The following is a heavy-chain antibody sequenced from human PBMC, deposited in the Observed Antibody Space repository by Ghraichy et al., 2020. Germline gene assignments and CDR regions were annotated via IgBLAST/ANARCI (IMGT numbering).Heavy chain of an antibody. CDR3: ARENGNERPNYSYYGVDV. CDR2: VYHTGKA. J-gene: IGHJ6*02. D-gene: IGHD4-23*01. Sequence: SQTLSLTCTVSGDSIVGPRSYWGWIRQPPGEALEWIGSVYHTGKAYHNPSLKSRVTLSVDTSKNQFSLRLISVTAADSAIYYCARENGNERPNYSYYGVDVWGQGTTVTVSS. V-gene: IGHV4-39*02. CDR1: GDSIVGPRSY.